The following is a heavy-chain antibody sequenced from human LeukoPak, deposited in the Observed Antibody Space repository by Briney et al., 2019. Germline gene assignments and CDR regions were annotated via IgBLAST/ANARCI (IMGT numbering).Heavy chain of an antibody. CDR1: GGSISSYY. Sequence: SETLSLTCTVSGGSISSYYWSWIRQPPGKGLEWIGYIYYSGSTNYNPSLKSRVTISVDTSKNQFSLKLSSVTAADTALYYCARTYSGSYTGAYYFDYWGQGTLVTVSS. V-gene: IGHV4-59*01. J-gene: IGHJ4*02. CDR2: IYYSGST. CDR3: ARTYSGSYTGAYYFDY. D-gene: IGHD1-26*01.